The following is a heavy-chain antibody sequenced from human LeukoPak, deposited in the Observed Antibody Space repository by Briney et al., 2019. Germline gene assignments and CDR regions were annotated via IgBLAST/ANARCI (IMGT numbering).Heavy chain of an antibody. J-gene: IGHJ5*02. V-gene: IGHV1-18*01. D-gene: IGHD2-2*02. Sequence: GASVKVSCKASGYTFTSYGISWLRQAPGQGLEWMGWISAYNGNTNYAQKLQGRVTMTTDTSTSTAYMELRSLRSDDTAVYYCARHQDIVVVPAAIKGVGIWFDPWGQGTLVTVSS. CDR1: GYTFTSYG. CDR3: ARHQDIVVVPAAIKGVGIWFDP. CDR2: ISAYNGNT.